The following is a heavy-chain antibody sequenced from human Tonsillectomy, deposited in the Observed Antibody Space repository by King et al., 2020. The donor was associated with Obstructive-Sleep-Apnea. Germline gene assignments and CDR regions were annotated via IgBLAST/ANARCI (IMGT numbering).Heavy chain of an antibody. Sequence: VQLVESGGGLVQPGRSLRLSCAASGFTFDDYAMHWVRQAPGKGLEWVSGISWNSGSIAYADSVKGRFTISRDNAKNSLSLQMNSLRPEDTALYYCVKDREDVAFYYFHFWGQGTLVTVSS. CDR2: ISWNSGSI. V-gene: IGHV3-9*01. CDR1: GFTFDDYA. CDR3: VKDREDVAFYYFHF. D-gene: IGHD1-26*01. J-gene: IGHJ4*02.